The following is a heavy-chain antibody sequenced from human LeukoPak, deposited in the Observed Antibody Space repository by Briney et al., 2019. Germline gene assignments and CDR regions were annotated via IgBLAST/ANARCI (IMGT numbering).Heavy chain of an antibody. D-gene: IGHD4-17*01. CDR3: ARVSPNTVTTLQYFDY. V-gene: IGHV3-74*01. J-gene: IGHJ4*02. CDR2: INSDGSST. Sequence: GGSLRLSCAASGFTFSSYSMNWVRQAPGKGLVWVSRINSDGSSTSYADSVKGRFTISRDDAKNSLYLQMNSLRAEDTAVYYCARVSPNTVTTLQYFDYWGQGTLVTVSS. CDR1: GFTFSSYS.